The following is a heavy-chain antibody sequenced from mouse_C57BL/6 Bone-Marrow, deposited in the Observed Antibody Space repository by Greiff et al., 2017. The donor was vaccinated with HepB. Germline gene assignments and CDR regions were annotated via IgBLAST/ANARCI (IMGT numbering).Heavy chain of an antibody. V-gene: IGHV1-53*01. CDR2: INPRNGGT. D-gene: IGHD2-3*01. Sequence: VQLQQPGTELVKPGASVKLSCKASGYTFTSYWIHWVKQRPGQGLEWIGNINPRNGGTDYSEKFKSKATLTVDKSSSTAYMQLSSLSSEESAAYYCARGWLAYAMDYWGQGTSVTVSA. CDR3: ARGWLAYAMDY. J-gene: IGHJ4*01. CDR1: GYTFTSYW.